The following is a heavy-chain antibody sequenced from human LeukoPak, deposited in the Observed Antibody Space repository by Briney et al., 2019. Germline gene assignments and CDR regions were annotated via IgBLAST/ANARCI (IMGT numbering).Heavy chain of an antibody. CDR2: ISSSSSYI. CDR3: ARGLYDSSGYYYGSPFDY. J-gene: IGHJ4*02. D-gene: IGHD3-22*01. CDR1: GFTFSSYR. V-gene: IGHV3-21*01. Sequence: GGSLRLSCAASGFTFSSYRMDWVRQAPGKGLEWVSSISSSSSYIYYADSVKGRFTISRDNAKNSLYLQMNSLRAEDTAVYYCARGLYDSSGYYYGSPFDYWGQGTLVTVSS.